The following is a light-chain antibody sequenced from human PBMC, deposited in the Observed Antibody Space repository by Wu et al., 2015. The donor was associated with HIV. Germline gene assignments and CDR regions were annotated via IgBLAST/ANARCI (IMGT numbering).Light chain of an antibody. V-gene: IGKV3-20*01. CDR1: QGISSY. J-gene: IGKJ2*01. CDR2: AAS. Sequence: LTQSPSFLSVSVGDRVTITCRASQGISSYLAWYQQKPGQAPRLIIYAASTRATGIPDRFSGSGSGTDFTLTISRLEPEDFAVFYCQQYGTSPSTFGQGTMLELK. CDR3: QQYGTSPST.